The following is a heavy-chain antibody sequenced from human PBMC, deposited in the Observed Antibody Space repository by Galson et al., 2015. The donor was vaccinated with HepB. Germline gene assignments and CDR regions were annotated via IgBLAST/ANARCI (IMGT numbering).Heavy chain of an antibody. J-gene: IGHJ6*02. D-gene: IGHD3-3*01. CDR3: ARVGDWSGSVAGNGMDV. Sequence: SLRLSCAASRFTVSSNYMSWVRQAPGKGLEWVSVIYRGGSTYYADSAKRRFTISRDNSKNTLYLQMSSLSAEDTAVYYCARVGDWSGSVAGNGMDVWGRGTTVSVSS. CDR2: IYRGGST. CDR1: RFTVSSNY. V-gene: IGHV3-53*01.